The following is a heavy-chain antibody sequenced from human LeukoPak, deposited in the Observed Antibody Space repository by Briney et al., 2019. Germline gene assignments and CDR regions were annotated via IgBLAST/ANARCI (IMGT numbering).Heavy chain of an antibody. D-gene: IGHD3-10*01. V-gene: IGHV3-30*18. CDR2: ISYDGSNK. CDR1: GFTFSSYG. CDR3: ANALLYYYGSGSYFRVDAFDI. J-gene: IGHJ3*02. Sequence: GGSLRLSCAASGFTFSSYGMHWVRQAPGKGLEWVAVISYDGSNKYYADSVKGRFTISRDNFKNTLYLQMNSLRAEDTAVYYCANALLYYYGSGSYFRVDAFDIWGQGTMVTVSS.